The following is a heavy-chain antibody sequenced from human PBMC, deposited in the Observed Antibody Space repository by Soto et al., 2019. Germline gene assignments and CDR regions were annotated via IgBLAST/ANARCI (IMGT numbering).Heavy chain of an antibody. D-gene: IGHD3-10*01. V-gene: IGHV5-51*01. CDR3: ARLDTYYYGSGSPYYYYGMDV. CDR1: GYSFTSYW. CDR2: IYPGDSDT. Sequence: VESLKISCKGSGYSFTSYWIGWVRQMPGKGLEWMGIIYPGDSDTRYSPSFQGQVTISADKSISTAYLQWSSLKASDTAMYYCARLDTYYYGSGSPYYYYGMDVWGQGTTVTVSS. J-gene: IGHJ6*02.